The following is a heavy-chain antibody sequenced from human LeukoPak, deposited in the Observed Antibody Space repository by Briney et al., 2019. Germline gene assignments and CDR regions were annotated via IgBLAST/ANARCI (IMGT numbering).Heavy chain of an antibody. D-gene: IGHD5-18*01. Sequence: GGPLTLSCGASGFTLCIFAVLWLRQAPGKAVEYVSDMSSDGSSTYYGNYMYDRFTISRDNSMNTLYLLMGSLIAEDMAVYYCARGNGAEHSYDYWGQGTLVTVSS. J-gene: IGHJ4*02. V-gene: IGHV3-64*01. CDR3: ARGNGAEHSYDY. CDR2: MSSDGSST. CDR1: GFTLCIFA.